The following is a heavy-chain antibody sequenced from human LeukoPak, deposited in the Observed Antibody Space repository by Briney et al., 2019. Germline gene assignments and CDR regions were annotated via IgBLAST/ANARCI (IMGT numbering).Heavy chain of an antibody. CDR2: IWYDGSNK. CDR3: ATSGGYYYYMDV. Sequence: PGGSLRLSCAASGFTFSSYGMHWVRQAPGKGLEWVAVIWYDGSNKYYADSVKGRFTISRDNTKNTLYLQMNSLRAEETAVYYCATSGGYYYYMDVWGKGTTVTVSS. V-gene: IGHV3-33*01. D-gene: IGHD6-19*01. J-gene: IGHJ6*03. CDR1: GFTFSSYG.